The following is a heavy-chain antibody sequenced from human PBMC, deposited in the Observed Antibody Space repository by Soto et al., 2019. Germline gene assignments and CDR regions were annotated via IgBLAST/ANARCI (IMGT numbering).Heavy chain of an antibody. Sequence: SETLSLTCTVSGGSISSSSYYWGWIRQPPGKGLEWIGSIYYSGSTYYNPSLKSRVTISVDTSKNQFSLKLSSVTAADTAVYYCARESAPTYDSSGYWDWFYPRGQGTPVPVSS. J-gene: IGHJ5*02. D-gene: IGHD3-22*01. V-gene: IGHV4-39*02. CDR3: ARESAPTYDSSGYWDWFYP. CDR2: IYYSGST. CDR1: GGSISSSSYY.